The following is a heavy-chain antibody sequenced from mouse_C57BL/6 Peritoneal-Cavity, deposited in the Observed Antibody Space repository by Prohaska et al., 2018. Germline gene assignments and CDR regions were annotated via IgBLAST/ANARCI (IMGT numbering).Heavy chain of an antibody. J-gene: IGHJ2*01. V-gene: IGHV1-26*01. D-gene: IGHD1-1*01. CDR2: INPNNGGT. Sequence: HGKSLEWIGDINPNNGGTSYNQKFKGKATLTVDKSSSTAYMELRSLTSEDSAVYYCAKYYYGSRQENYFDYWGQGTTLTVSS. CDR3: AKYYYGSRQENYFDY.